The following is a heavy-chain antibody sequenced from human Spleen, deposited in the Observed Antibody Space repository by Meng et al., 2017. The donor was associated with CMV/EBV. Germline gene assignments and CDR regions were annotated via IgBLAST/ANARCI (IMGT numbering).Heavy chain of an antibody. V-gene: IGHV3-53*01. D-gene: IGHD1-1*01. CDR1: GFTVSSIY. CDR3: ARDLEEEPTDSN. CDR2: IYSGGST. Sequence: VQRVSAGGGLIQPGGSLRFSCAASGFTVSSIYLSWVRQAPGKGLEWVSVIYSGGSTYYAASVKCRFTISRDNSKNTLYLQMNSLRAEDTAVYYCARDLEEEPTDSNWGQGTLVTVSS. J-gene: IGHJ4*02.